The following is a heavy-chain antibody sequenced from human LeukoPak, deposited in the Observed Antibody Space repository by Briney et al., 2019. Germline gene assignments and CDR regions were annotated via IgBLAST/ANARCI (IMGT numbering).Heavy chain of an antibody. CDR2: IYSGGST. CDR1: GFTVSSNY. V-gene: IGHV3-66*01. CDR3: ARRGFSAPGDY. J-gene: IGHJ4*02. D-gene: IGHD6-6*01. Sequence: PGGSLRLSCAASGFTVSSNYMSWVRQAPGKGLEWVSVIYSGGSTYYADSVKGRFTISRDNSKNTLYLQMNSLRAEDTAVYYCARRGFSAPGDYWGQGTLVTVSS.